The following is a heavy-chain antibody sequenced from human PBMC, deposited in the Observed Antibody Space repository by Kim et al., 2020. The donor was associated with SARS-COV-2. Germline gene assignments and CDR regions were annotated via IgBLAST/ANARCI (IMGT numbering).Heavy chain of an antibody. D-gene: IGHD2-15*01. CDR1: GYILSNHA. J-gene: IGHJ4*02. CDR2: INDVNDNT. V-gene: IGHV1-3*01. Sequence: ASVKVSCKASGYILSNHAVDWVRQAPGQRPEWMGRINDVNDNTNYSWKFQGRVTITRDTSANTVYMELSRLRSEDTAVYYCARPFSDIINLRGLIDGDCWGQGTLVTVSS. CDR3: ARPFSDIINLRGLIDGDC.